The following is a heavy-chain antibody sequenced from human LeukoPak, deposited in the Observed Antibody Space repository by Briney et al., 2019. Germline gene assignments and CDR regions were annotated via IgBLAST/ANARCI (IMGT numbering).Heavy chain of an antibody. D-gene: IGHD2/OR15-2a*01. CDR2: ISDSGGRT. Sequence: GGSLRLSCAVSGITLSNYGMSWVRQAPGKGLEWVAGISDSGGRTNYSDSVKGRFTISRDNPKNTLYLQMNSLRAEDTAVYFCAKRGVVIRVILVGFHKEAYYFDSRGQGALVTVSS. J-gene: IGHJ4*02. CDR1: GITLSNYG. V-gene: IGHV3-23*01. CDR3: AKRGVVIRVILVGFHKEAYYFDS.